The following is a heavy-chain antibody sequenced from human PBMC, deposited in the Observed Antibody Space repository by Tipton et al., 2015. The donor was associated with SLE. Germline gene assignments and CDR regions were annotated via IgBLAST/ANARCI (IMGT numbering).Heavy chain of an antibody. D-gene: IGHD1-26*01. J-gene: IGHJ3*02. CDR1: GGSISSYY. V-gene: IGHV4-59*12. CDR2: IYYSGST. CDR3: AREWAGSPAAFDI. Sequence: TLSLTCTVSGGSISSYYWSWIRQPAGKGLEWIGYIYYSGSTNYNPSFKSRVTISVDTSKNQFSLKLSSVTAADTAVYYCAREWAGSPAAFDIWGQGTMVTVSS.